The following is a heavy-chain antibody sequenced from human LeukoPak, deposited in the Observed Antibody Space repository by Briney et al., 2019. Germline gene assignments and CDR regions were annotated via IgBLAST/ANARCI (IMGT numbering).Heavy chain of an antibody. CDR3: ARDFQGGPNDP. D-gene: IGHD2-15*01. V-gene: IGHV4-30-4*01. CDR1: GSSISSGDYY. J-gene: IGHJ5*02. CDR2: ISHSGGT. Sequence: SQTLSLTCTVSGSSISSGDYYWSWIRQPPGKGLEWIAYISHSGGTYYNPSLKSRATISLDTSRNQFSLKLRSVTAADTAVYYCARDFQGGPNDPWGQGTLVTVSS.